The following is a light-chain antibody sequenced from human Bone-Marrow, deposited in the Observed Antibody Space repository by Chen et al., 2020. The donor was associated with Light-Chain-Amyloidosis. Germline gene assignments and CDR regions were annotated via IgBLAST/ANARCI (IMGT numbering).Light chain of an antibody. CDR1: QSVSSN. J-gene: IGKJ4*01. CDR3: QQYNNWPPLT. Sequence: EIAMTQFPATPSVSPGERATLSCRASQSVSSNLAWYQQKPGQAPRLLIYGASTRATGIPARFSGSESGTEFTLTISSLQSEDFAVYYCQQYNNWPPLTFGGGTKVEIK. V-gene: IGKV3-15*01. CDR2: GAS.